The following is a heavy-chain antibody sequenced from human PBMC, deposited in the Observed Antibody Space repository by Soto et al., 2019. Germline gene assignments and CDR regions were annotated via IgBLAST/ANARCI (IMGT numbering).Heavy chain of an antibody. J-gene: IGHJ4*02. Sequence: SETLSLTCTVSGGSIDSGRYYWTWIRQNPGKGLEWIGYIFHNGRTYYNPSLKSRAVISMDTSKNQFSLNLTSMTAADTAMYYCAREGESCNGDCYSGHFDSWGQGTLVTVSS. V-gene: IGHV4-31*03. CDR1: GGSIDSGRYY. CDR2: IFHNGRT. CDR3: AREGESCNGDCYSGHFDS. D-gene: IGHD2-21*02.